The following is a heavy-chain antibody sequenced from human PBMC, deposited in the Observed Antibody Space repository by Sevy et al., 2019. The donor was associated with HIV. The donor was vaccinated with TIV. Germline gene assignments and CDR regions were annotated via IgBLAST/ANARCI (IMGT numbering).Heavy chain of an antibody. CDR3: ARGGYCSSTSCYNTAWYFDL. V-gene: IGHV3-21*01. D-gene: IGHD2-2*01. J-gene: IGHJ2*01. Sequence: GRSLRLSCAASGLTFSSYSMNWVRQAPGKGLEWVSSISSSSSYIYYADSVKGRFTISRDNAKNSLYLQMNSLRAEDTAVYYCARGGYCSSTSCYNTAWYFDLWGRGTLVTVSS. CDR1: GLTFSSYS. CDR2: ISSSSSYI.